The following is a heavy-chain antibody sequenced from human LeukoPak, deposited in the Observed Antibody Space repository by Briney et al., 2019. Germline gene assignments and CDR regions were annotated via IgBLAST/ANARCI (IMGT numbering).Heavy chain of an antibody. V-gene: IGHV4-30-4*01. CDR2: IYYTGST. J-gene: IGHJ4*02. Sequence: SETLSLTCTVSGGSISSGDYYWSWIRQPPGKGLERIGYIYYTGSTYYNPSLKSRVTISLDTPKHQFSLKLSSVTAADTAVYYCARDGRYCTSTNCPSKGVDWGQGTLVTVSS. CDR1: GGSISSGDYY. CDR3: ARDGRYCTSTNCPSKGVD. D-gene: IGHD2-2*01.